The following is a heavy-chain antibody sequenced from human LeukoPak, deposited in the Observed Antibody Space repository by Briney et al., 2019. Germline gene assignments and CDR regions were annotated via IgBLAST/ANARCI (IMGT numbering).Heavy chain of an antibody. J-gene: IGHJ4*02. V-gene: IGHV3-21*01. CDR1: GFTFSSYS. D-gene: IGHD3-10*01. CDR3: ASHRRPQYYGSGSYYNAYFDY. Sequence: GGSLRLSCAASGFTFSSYSRNWVRQAPGNGLEWVSSISSSSIYIYYPDSVEGRFTISRDNAKNSLYLQMNSLGADDTAVYYCASHRRPQYYGSGSYYNAYFDYWGQGTLVTVSS. CDR2: ISSSSIYI.